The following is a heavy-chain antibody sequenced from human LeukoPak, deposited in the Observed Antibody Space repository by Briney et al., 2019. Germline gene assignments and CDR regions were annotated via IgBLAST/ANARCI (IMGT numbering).Heavy chain of an antibody. CDR2: INQSGST. D-gene: IGHD6-19*01. Sequence: SETLSLTCAVYSGSFSGYYWSWIRQPPGKGLEWIGEINQSGSTNYNPSLKSRVTISVDTSKKQFSLNVSSVTAADTAVYYCARHRVYSSGWYTRDWFDPWGQGTLVTVSS. CDR1: SGSFSGYY. J-gene: IGHJ5*02. V-gene: IGHV4-34*01. CDR3: ARHRVYSSGWYTRDWFDP.